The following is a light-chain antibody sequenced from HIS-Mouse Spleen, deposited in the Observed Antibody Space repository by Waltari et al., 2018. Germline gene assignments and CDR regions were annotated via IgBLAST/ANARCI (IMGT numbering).Light chain of an antibody. Sequence: QSVLTQPPSASGTPGQRVTISCSGSSSNIGSNTVNWYQQLPGTAPKPLIYSNNQRPSGVPDRFSGAKSGTSASLAISGLQSEDEADYYCAAWDDSLNGPWVFGGGTKLTVL. V-gene: IGLV1-44*01. CDR1: SSNIGSNT. CDR3: AAWDDSLNGPWV. J-gene: IGLJ3*02. CDR2: SNN.